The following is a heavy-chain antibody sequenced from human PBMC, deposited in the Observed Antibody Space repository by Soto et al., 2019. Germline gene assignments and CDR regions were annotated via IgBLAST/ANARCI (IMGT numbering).Heavy chain of an antibody. J-gene: IGHJ6*02. CDR1: GYSFTSYW. D-gene: IGHD3-10*01. CDR2: IYPGDSDT. Sequence: GESLKISCKGSGYSFTSYWIGWVRQMLGKGLDVVVIIYPGDSDTRYSPSFQGQVTISGDKSISTAYLQWSRLKASDTAMYYCARRPRGVTSYYYCMDVWGQGTTVTVSS. V-gene: IGHV5-51*01. CDR3: ARRPRGVTSYYYCMDV.